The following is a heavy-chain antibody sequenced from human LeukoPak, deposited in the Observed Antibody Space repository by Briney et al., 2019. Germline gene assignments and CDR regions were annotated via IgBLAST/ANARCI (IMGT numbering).Heavy chain of an antibody. J-gene: IGHJ5*01. CDR3: AKDLHDYGNYVGWFDS. CDR2: ISGSGDNT. CDR1: GVTFRSSA. Sequence: LRPSCVAPGVTFRSSAMDWVRQAPGKGLEWVSAISGSGDNTYYADSVKGRFTISGDQSKTTLFLQMNSLRAEDTAVYYCAKDLHDYGNYVGWFDSWGQGTLVTVSS. V-gene: IGHV3-23*01. D-gene: IGHD4-11*01.